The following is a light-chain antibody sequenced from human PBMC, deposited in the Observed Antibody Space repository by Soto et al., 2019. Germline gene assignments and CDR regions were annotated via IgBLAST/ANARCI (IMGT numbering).Light chain of an antibody. J-gene: IGKJ4*01. V-gene: IGKV1D-16*01. CDR1: QGISTW. CDR3: QQYNSYPLT. CDR2: DAS. Sequence: DIQMTQSPSSLSASVVDRVTITCRASQGISTWLAWYQQKPEKAPKTLIFDASDLQSGVPSRFSGSGSGTDFTLTIRSVQPEDFATYYCQQYNSYPLTLGGGTKVDTK.